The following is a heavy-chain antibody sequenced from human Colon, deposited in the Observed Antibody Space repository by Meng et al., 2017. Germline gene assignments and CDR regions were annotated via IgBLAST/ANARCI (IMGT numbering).Heavy chain of an antibody. CDR3: ARGYGGLDY. D-gene: IGHD4-23*01. Sequence: QVQLQQWGAGRVKPAETLSLTCAVYSGSLSGYYWSWIRQPPGKELEWIGYIFHSGTTYYNPSLESRVTISIDTSKNQFSLKVTSATAADTAVYYCARGYGGLDYWGQGTLVTVSS. CDR1: SGSLSGYY. CDR2: IFHSGTT. V-gene: IGHV4-34*01. J-gene: IGHJ4*02.